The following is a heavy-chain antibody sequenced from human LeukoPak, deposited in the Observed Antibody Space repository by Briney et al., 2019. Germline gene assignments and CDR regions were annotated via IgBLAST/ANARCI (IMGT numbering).Heavy chain of an antibody. J-gene: IGHJ4*02. CDR1: AYTFTNYY. CDR2: INPSGGGT. D-gene: IGHD3-22*01. Sequence: GASVKVSCTASAYTFTNYYIHWVRQAPGQGLAWMGIINPSGGGTSKAQKFQGRVTMTRDTSTSTVYMELSSLRSEDAAVYYCARPGHSSGSYYPDYWGQGTLVTISS. V-gene: IGHV1-46*01. CDR3: ARPGHSSGSYYPDY.